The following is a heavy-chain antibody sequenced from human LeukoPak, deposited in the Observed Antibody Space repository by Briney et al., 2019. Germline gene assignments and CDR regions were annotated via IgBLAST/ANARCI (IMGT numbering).Heavy chain of an antibody. CDR3: ARVSAYYYFLIAYLDY. D-gene: IGHD3-3*01. J-gene: IGHJ4*02. CDR1: XFTXSNYA. CDR2: ISYDGNSK. Sequence: SLRLSXXASXFTXSNYAMHWVRQAPGKGLEWVAVISYDGNSKYYEDSAKGRFTISRDNSKNTLYLQINSLRAEDTAVYYCARVSAYYYFLIAYLDYWGQGTLVTVSS. V-gene: IGHV3-30*04.